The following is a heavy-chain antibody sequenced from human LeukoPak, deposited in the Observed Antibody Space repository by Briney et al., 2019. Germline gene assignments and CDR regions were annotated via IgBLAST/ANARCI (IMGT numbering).Heavy chain of an antibody. D-gene: IGHD3-10*01. CDR1: GFTFSSYG. CDR2: IKEDGSEK. Sequence: PGGSLRLSCAASGFTFSSYGMSWVRQAPGKGLEWVANIKEDGSEKNYVDSVKGRLTISRDNAKNSLYLQMNSLRAEDTAVYYCARDYYRRKWFGEKIRGYDYYYMDVWGKGTTVTISS. V-gene: IGHV3-7*01. CDR3: ARDYYRRKWFGEKIRGYDYYYMDV. J-gene: IGHJ6*03.